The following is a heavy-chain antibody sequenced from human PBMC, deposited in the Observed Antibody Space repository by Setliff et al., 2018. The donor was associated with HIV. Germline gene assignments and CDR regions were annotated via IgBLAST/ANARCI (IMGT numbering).Heavy chain of an antibody. Sequence: SETLSLTCSVSTDSISNSHWSWMRQTAGKGLEWIGRIFGSGTTHYDPSLESRVTMSIDTAKKQFFLRLNSVTAADTAVYFCARDRSKYGTGSSAYNWFDPWGPGTLVTVSS. CDR1: TDSISNSH. D-gene: IGHD3-10*01. CDR3: ARDRSKYGTGSSAYNWFDP. V-gene: IGHV4-4*07. J-gene: IGHJ5*02. CDR2: IFGSGTT.